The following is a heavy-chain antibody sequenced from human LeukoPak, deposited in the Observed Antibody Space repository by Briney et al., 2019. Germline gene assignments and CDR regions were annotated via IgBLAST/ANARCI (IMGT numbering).Heavy chain of an antibody. V-gene: IGHV3-11*04. CDR2: ISSSGSTI. Sequence: GGSLRLSCAASGFTFSDYYMSWIRQAPGKGLEWVSYISSSGSTIYYADSVKGRFTISRDNAKNSLYLQMNSLRAEDTAVYYCAGGYCSSTSCSTPLDWGQGTLVTVSS. CDR3: AGGYCSSTSCSTPLD. CDR1: GFTFSDYY. D-gene: IGHD2-2*02. J-gene: IGHJ4*02.